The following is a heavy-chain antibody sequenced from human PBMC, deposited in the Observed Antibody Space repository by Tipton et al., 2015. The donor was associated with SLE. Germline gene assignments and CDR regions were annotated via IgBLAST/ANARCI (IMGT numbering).Heavy chain of an antibody. D-gene: IGHD5-18*01. CDR3: ARVRVDTAMGVFDF. CDR2: VNPGGGT. CDR1: GYTFTNYY. V-gene: IGHV1-46*01. Sequence: QSGPEVKKPGASVKVSCKASGYTFTNYYIHWVRQAPGQGLEWMGVVNPGGGTTYAQKFQVRVTMTRDMSTSTVYMELRSLRSDDTAIYYCARVRVDTAMGVFDFWGQGTLVTVSS. J-gene: IGHJ4*02.